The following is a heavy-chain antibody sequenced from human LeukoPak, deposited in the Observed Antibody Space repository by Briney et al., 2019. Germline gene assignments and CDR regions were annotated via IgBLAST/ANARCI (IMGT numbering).Heavy chain of an antibody. V-gene: IGHV3-23*01. Sequence: GESLRLSCVASGFTFTDHPMSWVRQAPGKGLEWVSGISGSGDNTYYADSVKGRFTISRDNSKNTLYVQVNSLGTEDTAAYYCAKGSYYDSSGSFYFDYWGQGTLVTVSS. CDR1: GFTFTDHP. J-gene: IGHJ4*02. D-gene: IGHD3-22*01. CDR3: AKGSYYDSSGSFYFDY. CDR2: ISGSGDNT.